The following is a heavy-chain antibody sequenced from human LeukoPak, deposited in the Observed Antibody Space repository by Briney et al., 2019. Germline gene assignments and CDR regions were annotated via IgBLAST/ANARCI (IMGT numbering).Heavy chain of an antibody. D-gene: IGHD1-26*01. Sequence: PGGSLRLSCAASGFTFSSYWMSWVRQAPGKGLEWVAIIKQDGSEKYYVDSVKGRFTISRDNAKNSLYLQMNSLRAEDTAVYYCARTDSGSYYGMDVWGQGTTVTVSS. V-gene: IGHV3-7*03. J-gene: IGHJ6*02. CDR1: GFTFSSYW. CDR2: IKQDGSEK. CDR3: ARTDSGSYYGMDV.